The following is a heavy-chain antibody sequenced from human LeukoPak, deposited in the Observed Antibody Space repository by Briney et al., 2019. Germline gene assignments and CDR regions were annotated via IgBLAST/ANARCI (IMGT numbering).Heavy chain of an antibody. Sequence: PSETLSLTCAVYGGSFSGYYWSWIRQPPGKGLEWIGEINHSGSTNYNPSLKSRVTISVDTSKNQFSLKLSSVTAEDTAVYYCARDGAGGSYDYWGQGTLVTVSS. CDR3: ARDGAGGSYDY. V-gene: IGHV4-34*01. J-gene: IGHJ4*02. CDR2: INHSGST. CDR1: GGSFSGYY. D-gene: IGHD3-16*01.